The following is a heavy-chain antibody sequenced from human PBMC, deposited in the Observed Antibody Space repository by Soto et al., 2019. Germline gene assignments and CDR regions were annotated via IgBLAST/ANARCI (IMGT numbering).Heavy chain of an antibody. J-gene: IGHJ3*02. CDR2: ISSSSSYI. CDR1: GFTFSSYS. V-gene: IGHV3-21*01. D-gene: IGHD3-22*01. Sequence: PGGSLRLSCAASGFTFSSYSMNWVRQAPGKGLEWVSSISSSSSYIYYADSVKGRFTISRDNAKNSLYLQMNSLRAEDTAVYYCAGVAMIVVVNGAFDIWGQGTMVTVSS. CDR3: AGVAMIVVVNGAFDI.